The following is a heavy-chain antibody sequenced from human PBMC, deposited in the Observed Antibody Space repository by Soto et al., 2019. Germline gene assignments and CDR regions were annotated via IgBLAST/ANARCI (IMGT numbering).Heavy chain of an antibody. Sequence: ASVKVTCKASGYTFTGYYMHWVRQAPGQGLEWMGWINPNSGGTNYAQKFQGRVTMTRDTSISTAYMELSRLRSDDTAVYYCARFNSIAAAGINYYGMDVWGQGTTVTVSS. CDR2: INPNSGGT. CDR1: GYTFTGYY. CDR3: ARFNSIAAAGINYYGMDV. V-gene: IGHV1-2*02. J-gene: IGHJ6*02. D-gene: IGHD6-13*01.